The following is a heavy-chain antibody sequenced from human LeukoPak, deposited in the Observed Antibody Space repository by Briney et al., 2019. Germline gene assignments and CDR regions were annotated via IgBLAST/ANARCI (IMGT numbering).Heavy chain of an antibody. J-gene: IGHJ6*03. V-gene: IGHV1-18*01. CDR3: AREKSYYYYYMDV. Sequence: GASVKVSCKASGYTFTSYGISWVRQAPGQGLEWMGWISAYNGNTNYAQKLQGRVTITADKSTSTAYMELSSLRSEDTAVYYCAREKSYYYYYMDVWGKGTTVTVSS. CDR1: GYTFTSYG. CDR2: ISAYNGNT.